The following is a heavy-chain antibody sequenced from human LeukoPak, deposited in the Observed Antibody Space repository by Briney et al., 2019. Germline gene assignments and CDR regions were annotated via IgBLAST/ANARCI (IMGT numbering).Heavy chain of an antibody. CDR2: ISGSGGCT. CDR3: AKGLWRDGYNPEYFQH. Sequence: GGSLRLSCAAFGFTFSSYAMSWVRQAPGKGLEWVSAISGSGGCTYYADSVKGRFTISRDNSKNTLYLQMNSLRAEDTAVYYCAKGLWRDGYNPEYFQHWGQGTLVTVSS. D-gene: IGHD5-24*01. CDR1: GFTFSSYA. J-gene: IGHJ1*01. V-gene: IGHV3-23*01.